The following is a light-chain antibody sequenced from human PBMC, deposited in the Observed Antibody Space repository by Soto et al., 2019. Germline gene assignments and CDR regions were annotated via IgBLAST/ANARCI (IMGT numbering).Light chain of an antibody. J-gene: IGKJ5*01. CDR3: QQYGSSSIT. Sequence: IGLTQSPGTLSLSPGERATLSCRASQSVSSSYLAWYQQKPGQAPRLLIYGASSRATGIPDRFSGSGSGTDFTLTISRLEPEDFAVYYCQQYGSSSITFGQGTRLEI. V-gene: IGKV3-20*01. CDR2: GAS. CDR1: QSVSSSY.